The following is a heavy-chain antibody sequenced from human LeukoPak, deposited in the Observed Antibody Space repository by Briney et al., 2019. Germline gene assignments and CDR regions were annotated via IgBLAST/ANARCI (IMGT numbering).Heavy chain of an antibody. D-gene: IGHD2-2*01. CDR1: GYTFTVYH. CDR3: ARDYCSSTSCLFDY. CDR2: INPNSGDT. V-gene: IGHV1-2*06. Sequence: ASVKVSCKASGYTFTVYHMHWVRQAPGQGLEWMGRINPNSGDTNYAQKFQGRVTMTRDTSISTAYMELSRLRSDDTAVYYCARDYCSSTSCLFDYWGQGTLVTVSS. J-gene: IGHJ4*02.